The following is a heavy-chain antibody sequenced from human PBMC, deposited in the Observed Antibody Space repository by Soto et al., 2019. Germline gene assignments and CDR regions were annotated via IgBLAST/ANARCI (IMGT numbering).Heavy chain of an antibody. CDR3: TRLSYFDSSGYSLDAFDI. CDR1: GYSFTNYY. V-gene: IGHV1-46*01. J-gene: IGHJ3*02. CDR2: INPSGGST. Sequence: ASVKVSCKASGYSFTNYYMHWVRQAPGQGLEWMGIINPSGGSTNYAQKFQGRVTMTRDTSTSTLYMELSSLRSEDTAVYYCTRLSYFDSSGYSLDAFDIWGQGTMVTVSS. D-gene: IGHD3-22*01.